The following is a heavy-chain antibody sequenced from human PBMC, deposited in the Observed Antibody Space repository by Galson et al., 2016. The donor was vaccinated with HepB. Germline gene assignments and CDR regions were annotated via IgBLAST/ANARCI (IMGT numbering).Heavy chain of an antibody. CDR3: ATSERLAGTDAFDI. V-gene: IGHV3-23*01. J-gene: IGHJ3*02. CDR2: VTGDGVVT. CDR1: GFTFSGYV. D-gene: IGHD6-19*01. Sequence: SLRLSCAASGFTFSGYVMAWVRLAPGKGLEWVSSVTGDGVVTHYAESVKGRFTISRDNSKNTLYLQMDSLRVEDTAVYYCATSERLAGTDAFDIWGQGTMVTVSS.